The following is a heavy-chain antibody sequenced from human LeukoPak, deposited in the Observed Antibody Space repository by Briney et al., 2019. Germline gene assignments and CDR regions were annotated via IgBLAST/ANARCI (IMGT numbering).Heavy chain of an antibody. D-gene: IGHD3-10*01. CDR1: GGSISSYY. Sequence: SETLSLTCTVSGGSISSYYWSWIRQPPGKGLEWIGEINHSGSTNYNPSLKSRVTISVDTSKNQFSLKLSSVTAADTAVYYCARGSGAFDIWGQGTMVTVSS. CDR2: INHSGST. V-gene: IGHV4-34*01. J-gene: IGHJ3*02. CDR3: ARGSGAFDI.